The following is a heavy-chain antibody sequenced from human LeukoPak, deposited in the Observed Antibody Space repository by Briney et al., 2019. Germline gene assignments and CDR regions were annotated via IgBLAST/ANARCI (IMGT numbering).Heavy chain of an antibody. J-gene: IGHJ6*03. Sequence: SETLSLTCTVSGGSISSYYWSWIRQPPGKGLEWVWYIYYSGSTNYNASLKSRVTISVDTSKNQFSLKLSSVTAEDTAVYYCARTVEYSSSGFTLPSGYYYYMDVWGKGTTVTVSS. CDR3: ARTVEYSSSGFTLPSGYYYYMDV. D-gene: IGHD6-13*01. CDR1: GGSISSYY. CDR2: IYYSGST. V-gene: IGHV4-59*01.